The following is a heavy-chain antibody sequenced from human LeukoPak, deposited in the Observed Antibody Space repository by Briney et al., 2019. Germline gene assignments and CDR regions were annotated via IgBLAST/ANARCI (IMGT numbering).Heavy chain of an antibody. CDR2: INHSGST. CDR1: GGSFSGYY. J-gene: IGHJ4*02. D-gene: IGHD3-10*01. V-gene: IGHV4-34*01. Sequence: SETLSLTCAVYGGSFSGYYWSWIRQPPGKGLEWIGEINHSGSTNYNPSLKSRVTISVDTSKNQFSLKLSSVTAADTAVYYCARVSWWFGELLWGQGPLVTVSS. CDR3: ARVSWWFGELL.